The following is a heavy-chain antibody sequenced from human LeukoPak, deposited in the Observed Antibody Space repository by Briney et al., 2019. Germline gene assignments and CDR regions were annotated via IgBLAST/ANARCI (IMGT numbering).Heavy chain of an antibody. J-gene: IGHJ4*02. Sequence: SETLSLTCTVSGGSISSYYWSWIRQPPGKGLEWIGYIYYSGSTNYNPSLKSRVTISVDTSKNQFSLKLSSVTAADTAVYYCARVSYDFWSGYHEYYFDYWGQGTLVTVSS. V-gene: IGHV4-59*01. CDR1: GGSISSYY. CDR3: ARVSYDFWSGYHEYYFDY. D-gene: IGHD3-3*01. CDR2: IYYSGST.